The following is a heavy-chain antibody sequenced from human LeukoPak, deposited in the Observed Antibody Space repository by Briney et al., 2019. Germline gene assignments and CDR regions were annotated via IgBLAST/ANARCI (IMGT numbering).Heavy chain of an antibody. J-gene: IGHJ3*02. Sequence: PGGSLRLSCAASGFTFNSYDMHWVRQGTGKGLEWVSGIDVDGGTYNPDSVKGRFTISRENARTSLYLQMNSLRAGDTAVYYCARRRTGLRSYSDAFDIWGQGTTVTVSS. CDR3: ARRRTGLRSYSDAFDI. CDR2: IDVDGGT. V-gene: IGHV3-13*04. D-gene: IGHD3-10*01. CDR1: GFTFNSYD.